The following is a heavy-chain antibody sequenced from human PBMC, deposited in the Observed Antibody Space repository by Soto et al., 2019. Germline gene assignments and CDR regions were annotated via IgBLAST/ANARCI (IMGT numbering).Heavy chain of an antibody. Sequence: EVQLLESGGGLIQPGGSLRLSCAASGFTFGDYAMSWVRHAPGKGLEWVATVTGSATNLYYTDFVKGRFAASRDNPRDTWDLQMNRLTAEDTAVYYCAKGGATYGLLTHDYWGQGTLVTVSS. CDR3: AKGGATYGLLTHDY. D-gene: IGHD3-9*01. V-gene: IGHV3-23*01. J-gene: IGHJ4*02. CDR1: GFTFGDYA. CDR2: VTGSATNL.